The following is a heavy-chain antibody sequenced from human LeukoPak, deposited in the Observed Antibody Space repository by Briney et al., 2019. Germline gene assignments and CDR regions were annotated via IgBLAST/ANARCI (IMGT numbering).Heavy chain of an antibody. V-gene: IGHV3-23*01. CDR1: GFTFSNYA. J-gene: IGHJ4*02. Sequence: PGGSLRLSCAASGFTFSNYAMSWVRQAPGKGLEWVSLISGSGVRTYYADSVKGRFTISRDNAKTSLYLQMNSLRAEDTAVYYCARDDRYSYGYSQSGHFDYWGQGILVTVSS. CDR3: ARDDRYSYGYSQSGHFDY. CDR2: ISGSGVRT. D-gene: IGHD5-18*01.